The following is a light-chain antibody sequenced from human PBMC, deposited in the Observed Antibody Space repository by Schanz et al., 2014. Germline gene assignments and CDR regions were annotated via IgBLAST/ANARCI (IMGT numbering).Light chain of an antibody. Sequence: EIVLTQFPATLSVSPGERATLSCRASQSVGTYLAWYQQKPGHAPRLLVFDTSKRATDVPSRFSGSGSGTDFTLTIDSLAPEDFAVYYCQQRGDWPPSFGGGTKVDI. CDR3: QQRGDWPPS. V-gene: IGKV3-11*01. CDR1: QSVGTY. CDR2: DTS. J-gene: IGKJ4*01.